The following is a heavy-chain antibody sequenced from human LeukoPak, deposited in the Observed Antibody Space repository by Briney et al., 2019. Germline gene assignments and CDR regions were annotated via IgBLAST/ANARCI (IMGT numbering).Heavy chain of an antibody. V-gene: IGHV4-59*01. CDR3: ARAPTLPRYCSGGSCYSFDY. D-gene: IGHD2-15*01. CDR2: IYYSGST. J-gene: IGHJ4*02. Sequence: PSETLSLTCTVSGGSISSYYWSWIRQPPGKGLEWIGYIYYSGSTNYNPSLKSRVTISVDTSKNQFSLKLSSVTAADTAVYYCARAPTLPRYCSGGSCYSFDYWGQGTLVAVSS. CDR1: GGSISSYY.